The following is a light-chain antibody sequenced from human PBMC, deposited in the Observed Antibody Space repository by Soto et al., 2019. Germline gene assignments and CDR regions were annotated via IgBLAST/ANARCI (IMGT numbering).Light chain of an antibody. CDR2: DVS. V-gene: IGLV2-14*03. CDR1: KSDIYTYDY. J-gene: IGLJ1*01. CDR3: SSYRRSNTLV. Sequence: QSLLTQPASVSGSPGQSITISCTGTKSDIYTYDYVSWYQQHPGKVPKLIIYDVSRRPSGVSNRFSGSKSGNTASLHISGLQAGDEADYYCSSYRRSNTLVFGTGTKVTVL.